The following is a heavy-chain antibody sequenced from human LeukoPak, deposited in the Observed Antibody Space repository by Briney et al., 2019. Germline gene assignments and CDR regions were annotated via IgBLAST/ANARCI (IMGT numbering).Heavy chain of an antibody. CDR3: ARVLRGYSYGYGYYYYMDV. V-gene: IGHV4-38-2*02. J-gene: IGHJ6*03. CDR1: GYSISSGYY. D-gene: IGHD5-18*01. CDR2: IYHSGST. Sequence: PSETLSLTCTVSGYSISSGYYWGWIRQPPGKGLEWNGSIYHSGSTYYNPSLKSRVTISVDTSKNQFSLKLSSVTAADTAVYYCARVLRGYSYGYGYYYYMDVWGKGTTVTVSS.